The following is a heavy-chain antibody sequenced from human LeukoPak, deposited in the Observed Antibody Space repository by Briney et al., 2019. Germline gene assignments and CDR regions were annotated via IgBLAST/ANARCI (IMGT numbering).Heavy chain of an antibody. CDR1: GGSFSDYF. V-gene: IGHV4-34*01. CDR2: INHSGRT. Sequence: SETLSLTCAVYGGSFSDYFWSWIRQPPGKGLEWIGEINHSGRTYYNPSLKSRVTISVDTSKNQFSLNLSSVTAADTAVYYCARDVVVVPAAIHYGMDVWGQGTTVTVSS. J-gene: IGHJ6*02. CDR3: ARDVVVVPAAIHYGMDV. D-gene: IGHD2-2*01.